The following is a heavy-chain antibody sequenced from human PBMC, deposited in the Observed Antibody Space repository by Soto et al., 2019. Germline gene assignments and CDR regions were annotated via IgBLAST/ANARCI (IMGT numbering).Heavy chain of an antibody. Sequence: EVHLLESGGGLVQPGGSLRLSCVAAGCTLNMHDMNWVRQPPGKGLEYVANINGPGVSTSYADAGKGRFTISRANSKATLYLEMISLRXXDTAVYYCINDPNWERGSWGQGALVTVSX. CDR2: INGPGVST. CDR3: INDPNWERGS. D-gene: IGHD1-1*01. V-gene: IGHV3-23*01. J-gene: IGHJ1*01. CDR1: GCTLNMHD.